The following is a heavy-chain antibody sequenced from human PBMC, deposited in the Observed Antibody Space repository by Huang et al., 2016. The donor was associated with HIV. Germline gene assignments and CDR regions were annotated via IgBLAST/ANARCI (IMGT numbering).Heavy chain of an antibody. D-gene: IGHD3-10*01. V-gene: IGHV4-39*01. CDR3: ARHPQRGDGYYSYYYYMDV. J-gene: IGHJ6*03. CDR2: IYYSVGT. CDR1: GGPISSNSFY. Sequence: QLQLQESGPGLVKPSETLSLTCTVSGGPISSNSFYWGWIRQPPGKGLEWIGNIYYSVGTYYPPSLKSRVIISVDTSKNQFSLKLSSVTAAVTAVYYCARHPQRGDGYYSYYYYMDVWGKGTTVTVSS.